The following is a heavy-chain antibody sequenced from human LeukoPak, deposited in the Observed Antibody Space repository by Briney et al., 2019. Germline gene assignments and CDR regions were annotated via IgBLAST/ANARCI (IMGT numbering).Heavy chain of an antibody. CDR1: GVTFSSYS. Sequence: GGSLRLSCAASGVTFSSYSMNWVRQAPGKGLEWVSSISSSSSYIYYADSVKGRFTISRDNAKNSLYLQMNSLRAEDTAVYYCARALLNYGSGSYYFDYWGQGTLVTVSS. CDR3: ARALLNYGSGSYYFDY. V-gene: IGHV3-21*01. D-gene: IGHD3-10*01. J-gene: IGHJ4*02. CDR2: ISSSSSYI.